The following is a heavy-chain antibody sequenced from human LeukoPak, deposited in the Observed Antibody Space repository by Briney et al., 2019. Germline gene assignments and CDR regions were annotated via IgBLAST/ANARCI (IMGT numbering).Heavy chain of an antibody. CDR2: IGTGGDT. CDR3: ARERVHGDSFGWYFDL. V-gene: IGHV3-13*01. CDR1: GFTLSSYD. J-gene: IGHJ2*01. D-gene: IGHD4-17*01. Sequence: PGGSLRLSCAASGFTLSSYDMHWVRQATGKGLEWVSAIGTGGDTSYTGSVRGRFTISRENAKNSLNLQMNSLTAGDTAVYYCARERVHGDSFGWYFDLWGRGTLVTAS.